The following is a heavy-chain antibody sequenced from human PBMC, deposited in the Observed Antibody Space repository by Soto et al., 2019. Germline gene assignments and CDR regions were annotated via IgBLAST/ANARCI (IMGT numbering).Heavy chain of an antibody. CDR3: ARTRSAWSDFHYYSLDV. CDR2: ISYDSTKT. D-gene: IGHD1-26*01. CDR1: GFTFNSYS. J-gene: IGHJ6*03. Sequence: GGSLRLSCAASGFTFNSYSMHWVRQGPGNGLEWVAFISYDSTKTYYADSVKGRFTISRDNSNSALYVQMNSLTGEDTAVYYCARTRSAWSDFHYYSLDVWGQGTTVTVSS. V-gene: IGHV3-30*03.